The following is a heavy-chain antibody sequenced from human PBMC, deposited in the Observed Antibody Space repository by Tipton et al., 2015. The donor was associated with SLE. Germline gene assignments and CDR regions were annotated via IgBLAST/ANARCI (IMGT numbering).Heavy chain of an antibody. CDR1: GASISGGGYS. D-gene: IGHD4-17*01. J-gene: IGHJ5*02. V-gene: IGHV4-31*03. Sequence: LRLSCTVSGASISGGGYSWNWIRQPPGKGLEWIGYIYYSGSTYYNPSLSSRVTISVDTSRNHFSLNLRSVTAADTAVYYCARRSPRGDYDYWFDPWGQGTLVTVSS. CDR2: IYYSGST. CDR3: ARRSPRGDYDYWFDP.